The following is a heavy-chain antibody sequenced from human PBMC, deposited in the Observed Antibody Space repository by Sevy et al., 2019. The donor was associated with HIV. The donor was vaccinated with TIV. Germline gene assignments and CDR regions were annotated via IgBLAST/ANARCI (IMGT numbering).Heavy chain of an antibody. Sequence: SETLSLTCTVSGGSISSYYWSWIRQPPGKGLEWIGYIYDSGSTNYNPSLKSRVTISVDTSKNQFSLKLSSVTAADTAVYYCARGVRLAARPYYFDYWGQGTLVTVSS. D-gene: IGHD6-6*01. CDR3: ARGVRLAARPYYFDY. CDR2: IYDSGST. V-gene: IGHV4-59*01. CDR1: GGSISSYY. J-gene: IGHJ4*02.